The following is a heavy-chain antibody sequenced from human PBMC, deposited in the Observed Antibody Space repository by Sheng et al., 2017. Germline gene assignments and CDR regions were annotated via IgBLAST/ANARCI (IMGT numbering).Heavy chain of an antibody. CDR3: ARECLATPSRWGNGWFDP. J-gene: IGHJ5*02. Sequence: QVQLQESGPGLVKPSQTVSLTCTVSGGSISSDSYYWNWIRQPAGKGLEWIGRMYPSGNTNYNPSLKSRVTISIDTSKNQFSLNLSSVTAADTAVYYCARECLATPSRWGNGWFDPWGQGTLVTVSS. D-gene: IGHD3-16*01. CDR1: GGSISSDSYY. V-gene: IGHV4-61*02. CDR2: MYPSGNT.